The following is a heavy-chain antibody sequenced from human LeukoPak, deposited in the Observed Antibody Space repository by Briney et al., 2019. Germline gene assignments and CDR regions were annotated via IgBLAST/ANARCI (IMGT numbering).Heavy chain of an antibody. CDR1: GYTFTSYG. CDR2: ISAYNGNT. J-gene: IGHJ4*02. D-gene: IGHD1-26*01. Sequence: ASVKVSCKASGYTFTSYGISWVRQAPGQGLEWMGWISAYNGNTNYAQTLQGRVTLTTDTSTSTAYMELGSLGSDDTAVYYCARSREGARYDYWGQGTLVTVSS. V-gene: IGHV1-18*01. CDR3: ARSREGARYDY.